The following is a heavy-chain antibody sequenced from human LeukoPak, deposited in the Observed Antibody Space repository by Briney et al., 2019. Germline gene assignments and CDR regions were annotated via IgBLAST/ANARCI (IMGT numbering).Heavy chain of an antibody. D-gene: IGHD3-10*01. CDR1: GGSISSGGYS. V-gene: IGHV4-30-4*07. CDR2: IYYSGST. J-gene: IGHJ6*03. Sequence: PSETLSLTCAVSGGSISSGGYSWSWIRQPPGKGLEWIGYIYYSGSTYYNPSLKSRVTISVDTSKNQFSLKLSSVTAADTAVYYCARGLRGVISYYMDVWGKGTTVTVSS. CDR3: ARGLRGVISYYMDV.